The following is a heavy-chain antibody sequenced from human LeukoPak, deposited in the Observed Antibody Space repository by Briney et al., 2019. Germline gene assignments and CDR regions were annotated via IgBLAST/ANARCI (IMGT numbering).Heavy chain of an antibody. J-gene: IGHJ3*02. V-gene: IGHV4-34*01. Sequence: LSETLSLTCAVYGGSFSGYYWSWIRQPPGKGLEWIGEINHSGSTNYNPSLKSRVTISVDTSKNQFSLKLSSVTAADTAVYYCARASYYDDAFDIWGQGTMVTVSS. CDR2: INHSGST. D-gene: IGHD3-22*01. CDR3: ARASYYDDAFDI. CDR1: GGSFSGYY.